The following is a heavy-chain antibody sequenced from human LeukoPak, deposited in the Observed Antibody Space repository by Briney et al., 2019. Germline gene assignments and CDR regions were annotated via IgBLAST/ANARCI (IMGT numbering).Heavy chain of an antibody. J-gene: IGHJ4*02. CDR2: ISYDGSTK. V-gene: IGHV3-30*18. D-gene: IGHD3-10*01. CDR3: AKDLHYYGPGSSPQY. Sequence: PGGSLRLSCEASGFTFSNHAMHWVRRAPGKGLEWVALISYDGSTKHYADSVKGRFTISRDNSKNTLSLQINSLRSEDTAAYYCAKDLHYYGPGSSPQYWGQGTLVTVSS. CDR1: GFTFSNHA.